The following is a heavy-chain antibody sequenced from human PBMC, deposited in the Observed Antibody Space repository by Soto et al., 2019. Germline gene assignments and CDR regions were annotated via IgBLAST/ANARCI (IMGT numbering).Heavy chain of an antibody. V-gene: IGHV3-23*01. CDR3: AKSPGMYYYDSSGYYHYDY. J-gene: IGHJ4*02. CDR2: ISGGGGST. CDR1: GFSFNIFA. Sequence: PGGSLRLSCAASGFSFNIFAMNWVRQAPGQGLEWVSGISGGGGSTYYADSVKGRFTISRDNSKNTLYLQMNSLRAEDTAVYYCAKSPGMYYYDSSGYYHYDYWGQGTLVTVS. D-gene: IGHD3-22*01.